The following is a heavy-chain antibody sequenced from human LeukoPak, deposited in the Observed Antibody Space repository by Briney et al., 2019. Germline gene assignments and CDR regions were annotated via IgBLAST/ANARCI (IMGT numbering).Heavy chain of an antibody. CDR2: IYYSGST. V-gene: IGHV4-30-4*08. Sequence: SETLSLTCTVSGGSISSGDYYWSWIRQPPGKGLEWIGYIYYSGSTYYNPSLKSRVTISVDTSKNQFSLKLSSVTAADTAVYYCARVGGSGWFDYWGQGTLVTVSS. CDR3: ARVGGSGWFDY. D-gene: IGHD6-19*01. J-gene: IGHJ4*02. CDR1: GGSISSGDYY.